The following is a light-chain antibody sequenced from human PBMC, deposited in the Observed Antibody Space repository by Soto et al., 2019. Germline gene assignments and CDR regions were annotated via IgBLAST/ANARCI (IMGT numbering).Light chain of an antibody. J-gene: IGLJ2*01. CDR3: SLYAGSNNVI. Sequence: QSALTQPPSASGSPGQSVTISCTGTSSDVGGYNYVSWYQQHPGKVPKLIIYEVNKRPSGIPDRFSGSKSGTTASLTVSGLQAEDEADYYCSLYAGSNNVIFGGGTQLTVL. CDR2: EVN. V-gene: IGLV2-8*01. CDR1: SSDVGGYNY.